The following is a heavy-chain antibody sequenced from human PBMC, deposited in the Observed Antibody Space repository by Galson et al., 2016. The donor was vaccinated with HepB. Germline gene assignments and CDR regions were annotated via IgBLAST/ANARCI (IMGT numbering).Heavy chain of an antibody. V-gene: IGHV3-21*01. CDR3: ARGLPSERGTTPHDY. CDR2: MTSTNYR. J-gene: IGHJ4*02. Sequence: SLRLSCAASGFTLSSYNMNWDRQAPGKGLEWVSSMTSTNYRYYADSVRGRFTISRDNAKNSLYLQMNSLRAEDTAVYYCARGLPSERGTTPHDYWGQGTLVTVSS. CDR1: GFTLSSYN. D-gene: IGHD1-1*01.